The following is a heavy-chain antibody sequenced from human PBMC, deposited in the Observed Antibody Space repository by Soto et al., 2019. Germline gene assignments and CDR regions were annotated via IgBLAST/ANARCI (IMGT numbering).Heavy chain of an antibody. V-gene: IGHV1-69*01. CDR3: ARTVLRYFDWLFYYFDY. J-gene: IGHJ4*02. Sequence: QVQLVQSGAEVQKPGSSVKVSCKASGGTFSSYAISWVRQAPGQGLEWMGGIIPIFGTANYAQKFQGRVTITADESTSTAYMELSSLRSEDTAVYYCARTVLRYFDWLFYYFDYWGQGTLVTVSS. CDR2: IIPIFGTA. D-gene: IGHD3-9*01. CDR1: GGTFSSYA.